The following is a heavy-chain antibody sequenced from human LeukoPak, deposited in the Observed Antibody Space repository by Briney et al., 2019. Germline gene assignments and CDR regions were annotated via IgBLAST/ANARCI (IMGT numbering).Heavy chain of an antibody. V-gene: IGHV3-21*01. D-gene: IGHD1-7*01. J-gene: IGHJ4*02. CDR3: ARATTEAGISVTGTGY. CDR1: GFTFSSYS. CDR2: IGGGGNYI. Sequence: GGSLRLSCAASGFTFSSYSMNWVRQAPGKGLEWVSSIGGGGNYIYYADSVKGRFTISRDNAKNSLYLQMNSLRAEDTAVYYCARATTEAGISVTGTGYWGQGTLVTVSS.